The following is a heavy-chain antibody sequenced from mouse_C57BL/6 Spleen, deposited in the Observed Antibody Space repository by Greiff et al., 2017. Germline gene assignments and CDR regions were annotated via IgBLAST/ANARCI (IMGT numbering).Heavy chain of an antibody. V-gene: IGHV1-61*01. CDR3: ARGEYCDSIYFAY. Sequence: QVQLQQPGAELVRPGSSVKLSCKASGYTFTSYWMDWVKQRPGQGLEWIGNIYPSDSETHYNQKFKDKATLTVDKASSTAYMQLSSLTSADSSVDYVARGEYCDSIYFAYWGQGTLVTVSA. J-gene: IGHJ3*01. CDR1: GYTFTSYW. D-gene: IGHD1-1*01. CDR2: IYPSDSET.